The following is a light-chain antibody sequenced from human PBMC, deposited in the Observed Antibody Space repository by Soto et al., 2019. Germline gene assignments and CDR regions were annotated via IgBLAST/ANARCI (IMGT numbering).Light chain of an antibody. J-gene: IGKJ1*01. Sequence: TVLTQSPGTLSLSPGERATLSCRASQSVSSNYLAWFQQKSGQAPRLLIYGASSRATGIPDRFSASGSGTDFTLTISRLEPEDFAVYYCQQYGSSPRTFGHGSMVDIK. V-gene: IGKV3-20*01. CDR1: QSVSSNY. CDR3: QQYGSSPRT. CDR2: GAS.